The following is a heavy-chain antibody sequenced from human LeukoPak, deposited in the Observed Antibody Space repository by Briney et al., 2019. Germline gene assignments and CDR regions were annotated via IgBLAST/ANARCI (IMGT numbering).Heavy chain of an antibody. CDR3: AKDSIYGSGSYYKGTPPPDY. D-gene: IGHD3-10*01. Sequence: PGGSLRLSCAASGFTSSSYGMHWVRQAPGKGLEWVAVIWYDGSNKYYADSVKGRFTISRDNSKNTLYLQMNSLRAEDTAVYYCAKDSIYGSGSYYKGTPPPDYWGQGTLVTVSS. CDR1: GFTSSSYG. J-gene: IGHJ4*02. V-gene: IGHV3-33*06. CDR2: IWYDGSNK.